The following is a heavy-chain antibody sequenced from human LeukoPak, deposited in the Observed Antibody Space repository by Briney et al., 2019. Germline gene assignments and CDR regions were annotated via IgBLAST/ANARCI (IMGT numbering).Heavy chain of an antibody. J-gene: IGHJ4*02. CDR3: ARGYYYDSSGSLSYFDY. V-gene: IGHV1-69*06. CDR1: GYTFTSYG. CDR2: IIPIFGTA. Sequence: ASVKVSCKASGYTFTSYGISWVRQAPGQGLEWMGGIIPIFGTANYAQKFQGRVTITADKSTSTAYMELSSLRSEDTAVYYCARGYYYDSSGSLSYFDYWGQGTLVTVSS. D-gene: IGHD3-22*01.